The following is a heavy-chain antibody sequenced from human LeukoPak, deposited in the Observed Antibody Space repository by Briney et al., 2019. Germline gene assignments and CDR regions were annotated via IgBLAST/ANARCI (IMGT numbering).Heavy chain of an antibody. CDR1: GGSISSSSYY. CDR3: ARQRYCSSTSCYRRWFDP. Sequence: SESLSLTCTVSGGSISSSSYYWGWIRQPPGKGLEWIGSIYYSGSTYYNPSLKSRVTISVDTSKNQFSLKLSSVTAADTAVYYCARQRYCSSTSCYRRWFDPWGQGTLVTVSS. J-gene: IGHJ5*02. CDR2: IYYSGST. D-gene: IGHD2-2*02. V-gene: IGHV4-39*01.